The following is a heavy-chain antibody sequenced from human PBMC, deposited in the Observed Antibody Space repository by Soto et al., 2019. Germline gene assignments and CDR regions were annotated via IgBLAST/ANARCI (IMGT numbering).Heavy chain of an antibody. CDR3: VRERTIFGVAPGGGVDV. CDR1: GRSISTSDYS. V-gene: IGHV4-30-2*01. J-gene: IGHJ6*02. D-gene: IGHD3-3*01. CDR2: IYHTGTT. Sequence: TLSLTCALSGRSISTSDYSWSWIRQPPGRGLEWLGSIYHTGTTHYIPSLKNRLTMSLDKSKNQFSLDLTSVTAADTALYYCVRERTIFGVAPGGGVDVWGQGTTVSVSS.